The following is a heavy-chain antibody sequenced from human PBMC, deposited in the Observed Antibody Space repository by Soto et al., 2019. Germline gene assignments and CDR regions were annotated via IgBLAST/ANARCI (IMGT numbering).Heavy chain of an antibody. CDR1: GFAFSSYA. J-gene: IGHJ5*02. Sequence: GGSLRLSCAASGFAFSSYAMSWVRQAPGKGLEWDSTISETGGSTYYTDSVKGRFTISRDTSKNTLYLQMNSLRAEDTALYYCAKDARPSSWGQGTLVTVSS. CDR2: ISETGGST. V-gene: IGHV3-23*01. CDR3: AKDARPSS.